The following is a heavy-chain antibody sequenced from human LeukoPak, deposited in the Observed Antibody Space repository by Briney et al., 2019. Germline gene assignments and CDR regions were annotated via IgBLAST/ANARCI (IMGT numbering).Heavy chain of an antibody. J-gene: IGHJ4*02. CDR3: ARISGYYRY. CDR2: IKQDGSEK. V-gene: IGHV3-7*01. CDR1: GFTFSTYW. D-gene: IGHD3-22*01. Sequence: PGGSLRLSCAASGFTFSTYWMSWVRQAPGKGLEWVANIKQDGSEKYYADSVKGRFTISRDNAKNSLYLEMNSLRAEDTAVYYCARISGYYRYWGQGTLVTVSS.